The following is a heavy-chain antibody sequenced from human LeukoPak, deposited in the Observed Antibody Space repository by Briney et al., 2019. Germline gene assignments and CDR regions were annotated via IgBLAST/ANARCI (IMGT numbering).Heavy chain of an antibody. J-gene: IGHJ4*02. Sequence: GGSLRLSCAASGFTFSSYAMSWVRQAPGKGLERVSAISGSGGSTYYADSVKGRFTISRDNSKNTLYLQMNSLRAEDTAVYYCAKPIAKNTAPDYWGQGTLVTVSS. CDR1: GFTFSSYA. V-gene: IGHV3-23*01. CDR2: ISGSGGST. CDR3: AKPIAKNTAPDY. D-gene: IGHD5-18*01.